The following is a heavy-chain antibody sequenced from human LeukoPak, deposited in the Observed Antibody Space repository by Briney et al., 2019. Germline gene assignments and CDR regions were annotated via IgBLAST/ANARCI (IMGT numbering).Heavy chain of an antibody. D-gene: IGHD6-13*01. CDR1: GFTFSSYA. V-gene: IGHV3-23*01. CDR3: AKDRRQQLVRGLDY. Sequence: GGSLRLSCAASGFTFSSYAMSWVRQAPGRGLEWVSAISGSCGSTYYADSVKGRFTISRDNSKNTLYLQMNSLRAEDTAVYYCAKDRRQQLVRGLDYWGQGTLVTVSS. CDR2: ISGSCGST. J-gene: IGHJ4*02.